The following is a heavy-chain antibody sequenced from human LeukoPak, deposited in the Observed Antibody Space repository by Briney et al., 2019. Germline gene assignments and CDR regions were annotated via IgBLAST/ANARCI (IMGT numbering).Heavy chain of an antibody. CDR1: GFTFSDSY. J-gene: IGHJ4*02. Sequence: KTGGSLRLSCAASGFTFSDSYMTWVRQAPGKGLEWLSYISGNSGDTNYAGSVKGRFTISRDNAKNSLYLQMNSLRVEDTAVYYCARDPRTVRIWGQGTLVTVSS. V-gene: IGHV3-11*06. CDR3: ARDPRTVRI. CDR2: ISGNSGDT. D-gene: IGHD1-1*01.